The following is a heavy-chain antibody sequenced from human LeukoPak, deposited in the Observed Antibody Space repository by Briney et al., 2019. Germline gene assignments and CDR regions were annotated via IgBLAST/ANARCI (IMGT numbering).Heavy chain of an antibody. D-gene: IGHD3-22*01. CDR3: ARGAYDSNGYYPYNWFDP. CDR1: GGTFSSYA. J-gene: IGHJ5*02. CDR2: IIPIFGTA. Sequence: GASVKVSCKASGGTFSSYAISWVRQAPGQGLEWMGRIIPIFGTADYAQKFQGRVTITTDESTSTAYMELSSLRSEDTAVYYCARGAYDSNGYYPYNWFDPWGQGTLVTVSS. V-gene: IGHV1-69*05.